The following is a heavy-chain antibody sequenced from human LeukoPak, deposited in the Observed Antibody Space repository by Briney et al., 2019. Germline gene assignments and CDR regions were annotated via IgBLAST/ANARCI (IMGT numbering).Heavy chain of an antibody. V-gene: IGHV3-23*01. Sequence: GGSLRLSCAASGFTFRTYGMSWVRQAPGKGVEWVSSITASGGGTYYADSVKGRFTISRDNSKNTLYLQMNSLRAEDTAVYYCAKDLADAFDIWGQGTMVTVSS. CDR1: GFTFRTYG. J-gene: IGHJ3*02. CDR3: AKDLADAFDI. CDR2: ITASGGGT.